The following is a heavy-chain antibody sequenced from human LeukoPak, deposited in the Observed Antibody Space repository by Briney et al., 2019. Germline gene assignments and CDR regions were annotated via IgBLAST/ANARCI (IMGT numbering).Heavy chain of an antibody. V-gene: IGHV3-30-3*01. Sequence: HPGGSLRLSCAASGFTFSSYAMHWVRQAPGKGLEWVAVISYDGSNKYYADSMKGRFTISRDNSKNTLYLQMNSLRAEDTAVYYCARDSVLRYFDWLGRHYFDYWGQGTLVTVSS. D-gene: IGHD3-9*01. CDR2: ISYDGSNK. CDR3: ARDSVLRYFDWLGRHYFDY. CDR1: GFTFSSYA. J-gene: IGHJ4*02.